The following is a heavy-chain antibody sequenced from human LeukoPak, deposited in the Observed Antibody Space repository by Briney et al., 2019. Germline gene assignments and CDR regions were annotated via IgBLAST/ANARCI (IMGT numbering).Heavy chain of an antibody. CDR1: GYTFIGYY. J-gene: IGHJ4*02. CDR3: ARTNRGPYCSGGSCYPQGFDY. D-gene: IGHD2-15*01. CDR2: ISPTSGDT. Sequence: ASVKVSCKASGYTFIGYYVHWVRLAPGQGLEWMGWISPTSGDTDSAQRFQGRVTMTRDTSISTAYVELNSLTSDDTAVYYCARTNRGPYCSGGSCYPQGFDYWGQGTLVTVSS. V-gene: IGHV1-2*02.